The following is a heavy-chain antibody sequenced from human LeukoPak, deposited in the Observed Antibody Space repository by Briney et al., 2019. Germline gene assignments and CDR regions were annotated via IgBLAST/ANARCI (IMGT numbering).Heavy chain of an antibody. CDR3: ARASDHDWGSYRWDAFDI. CDR2: ISSSCSYI. D-gene: IGHD3-16*02. CDR1: TLTFSSYT. Sequence: GRSLRLSCAASTLTFSSYTMNWVRHAPGTGLEWVSSISSSCSYIYYADSLKGRFTVSRDKARKSLSLPMNSLRAEDTAVYYCARASDHDWGSYRWDAFDIWGQGTMVTVSS. V-gene: IGHV3-21*01. J-gene: IGHJ3*02.